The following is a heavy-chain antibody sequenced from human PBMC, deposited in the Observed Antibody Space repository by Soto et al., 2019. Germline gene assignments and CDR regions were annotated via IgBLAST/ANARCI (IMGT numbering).Heavy chain of an antibody. V-gene: IGHV1-69*13. CDR2: IIPIFGTA. CDR1: GGTFSSYA. J-gene: IGHJ5*01. CDR3: ARAADGSGSYYMYWFDS. D-gene: IGHD3-10*01. Sequence: SVKVSCKASGGTFSSYAISWVRQAPGQGLEWMGGIIPIFGTANYAQKFQGRATITADESTSTAYMELSSLRSEDTAVYYCARAADGSGSYYMYWFDSWGQGTLVTVSS.